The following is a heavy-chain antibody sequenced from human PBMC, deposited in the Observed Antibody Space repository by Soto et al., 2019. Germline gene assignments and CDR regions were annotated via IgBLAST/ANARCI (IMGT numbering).Heavy chain of an antibody. Sequence: QVQLVQSGIEVKQPGASVKVSCQASGYSISAYYIHWVRQAPGQGLEWMGWIDPKNGGTVSAQKFQGRLTMTRDTSISTVYIDLSGLTSDDTALYYCGRDDYGIFPYWGQGSLVTVSS. CDR1: GYSISAYY. D-gene: IGHD3-10*01. V-gene: IGHV1-2*02. CDR3: GRDDYGIFPY. J-gene: IGHJ4*02. CDR2: IDPKNGGT.